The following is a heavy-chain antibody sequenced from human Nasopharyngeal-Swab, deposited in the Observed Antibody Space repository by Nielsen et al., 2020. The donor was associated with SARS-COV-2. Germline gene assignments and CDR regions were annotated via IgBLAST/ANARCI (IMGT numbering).Heavy chain of an antibody. D-gene: IGHD1-1*01. CDR3: ARDEAGTANSGFDY. V-gene: IGHV3-74*01. CDR2: IHSDGTNT. CDR1: GFTFSNYW. J-gene: IGHJ4*02. Sequence: GESLKISCAASGFTFSNYWIHWVRQAPGKGLVWVSRIHSDGTNTNYADSVKGRFTISRDNSKNTLYLQMNSLRAEDTAIYYCARDEAGTANSGFDYWGQGTLVTVSS.